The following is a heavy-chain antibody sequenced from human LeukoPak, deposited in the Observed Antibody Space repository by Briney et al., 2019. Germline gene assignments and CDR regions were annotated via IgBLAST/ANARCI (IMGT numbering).Heavy chain of an antibody. CDR1: GFTLSSFA. CDR2: LTGDAST. J-gene: IGHJ2*01. Sequence: GGSLRLSCEISGFTLSSFAMIGARQAPGKGLEWVSGLTGDASTYYLDSVKGRFTISRDHSKNMLYLQLNNLRVEDTALYYCASQGDYVADWYSDLWGRGTLVTVSS. D-gene: IGHD4/OR15-4a*01. V-gene: IGHV3-23*01. CDR3: ASQGDYVADWYSDL.